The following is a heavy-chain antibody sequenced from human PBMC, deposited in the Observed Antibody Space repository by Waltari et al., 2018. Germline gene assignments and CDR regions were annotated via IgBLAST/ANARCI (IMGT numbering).Heavy chain of an antibody. CDR2: IYYSGGT. D-gene: IGHD7-27*01. CDR1: SGSITDYY. CDR3: ARKLGGWFDP. Sequence: QVQLQESGPGLVKPSETLSLTCTVSSGSITDYYWSWIRQPPGKGLEWIGYIYYSGGTNYNPSLKSRVTRSEDTSKSQISLKLSSVTAADTAVYYCARKLGGWFDPWGQGSLVTVSS. V-gene: IGHV4-59*01. J-gene: IGHJ5*02.